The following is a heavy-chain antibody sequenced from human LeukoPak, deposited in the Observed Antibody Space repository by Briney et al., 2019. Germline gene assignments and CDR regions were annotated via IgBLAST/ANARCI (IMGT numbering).Heavy chain of an antibody. Sequence: GASVKVSCKASGYTFTSYDINWVRQASGQGLEWMGWMNPNSGNTASAQKFQGRVTMTRNTSISTAYMELTGLRSEDTAMYFCARKGLLGSGKPWFDRWGQGTLVTVSS. D-gene: IGHD2-15*01. V-gene: IGHV1-8*01. CDR3: ARKGLLGSGKPWFDR. CDR1: GYTFTSYD. J-gene: IGHJ5*02. CDR2: MNPNSGNT.